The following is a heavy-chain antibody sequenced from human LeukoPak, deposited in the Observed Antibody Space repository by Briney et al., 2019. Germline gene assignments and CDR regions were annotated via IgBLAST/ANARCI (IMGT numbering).Heavy chain of an antibody. V-gene: IGHV3-23*01. Sequence: GSLRLSCAASGFTFSSYAMSWVRQAPGKGLEWVSAISGSGGSTYYADSVKGRFTISRDNSKNMLYLQMNSLRAEDTAAYYCARDASGSRGDYWGQGTLVTVSS. D-gene: IGHD1-26*01. J-gene: IGHJ4*02. CDR3: ARDASGSRGDY. CDR1: GFTFSSYA. CDR2: ISGSGGST.